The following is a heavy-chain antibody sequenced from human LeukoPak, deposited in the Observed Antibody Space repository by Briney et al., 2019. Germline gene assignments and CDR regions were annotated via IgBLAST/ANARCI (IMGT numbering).Heavy chain of an antibody. Sequence: GGSLRLSCAASGFTFSSYSMNWVRQAPGKGLEWVSSISSSSSYIYYADSVKGRFTISRDNAKNSLYLQMNSLRAEDTAVYYCARSYCSGGSCYSASYFDYWGQGTLVTVSS. V-gene: IGHV3-21*01. CDR3: ARSYCSGGSCYSASYFDY. CDR2: ISSSSSYI. J-gene: IGHJ4*02. D-gene: IGHD2-15*01. CDR1: GFTFSSYS.